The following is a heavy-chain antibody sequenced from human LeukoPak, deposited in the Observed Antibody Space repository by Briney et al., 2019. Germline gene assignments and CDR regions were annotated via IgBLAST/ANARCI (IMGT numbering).Heavy chain of an antibody. CDR2: IYYSGST. CDR1: GGSISSYY. CDR3: ARRRTRGIAVAGGPFDP. D-gene: IGHD6-19*01. J-gene: IGHJ5*02. V-gene: IGHV4-59*08. Sequence: SETLSLTCTVSGGSISSYYWSWIRQPPGKGLEWIGYIYYSGSTNYNPSLKSRVTVSVDTSKNQFSLKLSSVTAADTAVYYCARRRTRGIAVAGGPFDPWGQGTLVTVSS.